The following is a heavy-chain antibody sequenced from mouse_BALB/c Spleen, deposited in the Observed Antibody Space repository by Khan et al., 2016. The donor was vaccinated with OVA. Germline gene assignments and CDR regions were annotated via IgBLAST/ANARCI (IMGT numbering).Heavy chain of an antibody. V-gene: IGHV1S137*01. CDR3: ARGGKFAY. J-gene: IGHJ3*01. D-gene: IGHD1-1*02. CDR2: ISTYYGDV. Sequence: QVQLKQSGAELVRPGVSVKISCKGSGYTFTDYAMHWVKQSHAKSLEWIGVISTYYGDVDYSQKFKGKATMTVDRSSSTAHMELARLTSEDSAIYYCARGGKFAYWGQGTLVTVSA. CDR1: GYTFTDYA.